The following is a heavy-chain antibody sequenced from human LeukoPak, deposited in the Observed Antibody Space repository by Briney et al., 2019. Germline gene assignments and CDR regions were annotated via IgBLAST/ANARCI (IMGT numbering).Heavy chain of an antibody. Sequence: SQTLSLTCALSGDSLSSNSAAWNWIRQSPSRGLEWLGRTYYRSKWYNDYTVSVKSRITINPDTSKNQFSLHLQSVTPEDTAVYYCARFDYGAPDYWGQGTLVTVSS. CDR2: TYYRSKWYN. CDR1: GDSLSSNSAA. D-gene: IGHD3-16*01. CDR3: ARFDYGAPDY. V-gene: IGHV6-1*01. J-gene: IGHJ4*02.